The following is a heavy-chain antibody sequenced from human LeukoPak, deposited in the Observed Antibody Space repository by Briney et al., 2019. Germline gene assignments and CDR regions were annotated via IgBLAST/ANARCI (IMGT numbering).Heavy chain of an antibody. D-gene: IGHD2-8*01. CDR1: GGSFSGYS. CDR2: NMNT. Sequence: PSETLSLTCGVYGGSFSGYSWSWIRQAPGKGLEWIGHNMNTYYNPSLKSRVTISIDTSKNQFSLMLSTVTAADTAIYYCATYYVNGAGRGHWGPGTLVTVSS. J-gene: IGHJ4*02. V-gene: IGHV4-59*03. CDR3: ATYYVNGAGRGH.